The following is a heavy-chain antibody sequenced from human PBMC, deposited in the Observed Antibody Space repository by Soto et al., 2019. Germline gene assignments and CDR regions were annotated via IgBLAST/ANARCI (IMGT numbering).Heavy chain of an antibody. CDR1: GFTFSSYG. CDR3: AKEDVYGDYGPDDAFDI. V-gene: IGHV3-30*18. Sequence: GGSLRLSCAASGFTFSSYGMHWVRQAPGKGLEWVAVISYDGSNKYYADSVKGRFTISRDNSKNTLYLQMNSLRAEDTAAYYCAKEDVYGDYGPDDAFDIWGQGTMVTVSS. J-gene: IGHJ3*02. D-gene: IGHD4-17*01. CDR2: ISYDGSNK.